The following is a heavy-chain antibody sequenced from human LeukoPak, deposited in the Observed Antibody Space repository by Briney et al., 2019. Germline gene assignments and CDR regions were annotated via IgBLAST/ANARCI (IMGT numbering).Heavy chain of an antibody. V-gene: IGHV3-13*01. J-gene: IGHJ6*02. CDR2: IGTAGDT. D-gene: IGHD2-2*01. CDR3: ARAGKEYQFHGMDV. CDR1: GFSISTYD. Sequence: GRSLRLSCVASGFSISTYDMFWVRQPTGKGLEWVSVIGTAGDTYYPDSVKDRFTISRDNVRNSLYLQMINLRAGDTAIYYCARAGKEYQFHGMDVWGQGSTVTVSS.